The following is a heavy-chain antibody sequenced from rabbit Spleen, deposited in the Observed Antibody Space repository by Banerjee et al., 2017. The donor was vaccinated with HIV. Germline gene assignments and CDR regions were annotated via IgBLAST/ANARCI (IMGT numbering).Heavy chain of an antibody. CDR2: IDTGFGGST. CDR1: GFSFISSYY. D-gene: IGHD8-1*01. Sequence: QEQLEESGGGLVQPEGSLTLACTASGFSFISSYYMCWVRQDPGKGLEWIACIDTGFGGSTYYASWAKGRFTISKTSSTTVTLQMTSLTAADTSTYFCARDTGTSFSSYGMDLWGQGTLVTVS. J-gene: IGHJ6*01. CDR3: ARDTGTSFSSYGMDL. V-gene: IGHV1S45*01.